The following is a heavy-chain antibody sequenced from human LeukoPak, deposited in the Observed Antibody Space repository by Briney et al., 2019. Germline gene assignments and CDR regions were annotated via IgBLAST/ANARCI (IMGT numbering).Heavy chain of an antibody. D-gene: IGHD5-12*01. CDR2: ISSGGGST. V-gene: IGHV3-23*01. J-gene: IGHJ4*02. Sequence: GGSLRLSCAASGFTFSSYGMSWVRQAPGKGLEWVSGISSGGGSTYYADSVKGRFTISRDNSKNTLYLQMNSLRAEDTAVYYCAKDRTLVATTLDYWGQGTLVTVSS. CDR3: AKDRTLVATTLDY. CDR1: GFTFSSYG.